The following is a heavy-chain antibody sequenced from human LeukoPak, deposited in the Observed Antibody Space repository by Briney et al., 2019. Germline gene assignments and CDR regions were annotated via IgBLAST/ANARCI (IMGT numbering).Heavy chain of an antibody. Sequence: SETLSLTCTVSGDSISNYYWNWIRQPAGKGLEWIGRIYTSETTNYNPSLKSRVTMSVDTSKNQFSLKLSSVTAADTAVYHCARKSLRQNYFDYWGQGTLVTVSS. D-gene: IGHD5/OR15-5a*01. CDR1: GDSISNYY. V-gene: IGHV4-4*07. CDR2: IYTSETT. J-gene: IGHJ4*02. CDR3: ARKSLRQNYFDY.